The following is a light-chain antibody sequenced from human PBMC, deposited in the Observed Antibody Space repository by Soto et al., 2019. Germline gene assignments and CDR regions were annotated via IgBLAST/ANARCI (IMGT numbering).Light chain of an antibody. CDR2: EGN. Sequence: QSVLTQPASVSGSPGQSITISCTGTGSDVGGYNLVSWYQQHPGKAPKLIIYEGNKRPSGASNRFSGSKSGNMASLTISGLQAEDEADYYCCSYAGDSTFDVVFGGGTKLTVL. V-gene: IGLV2-23*03. J-gene: IGLJ2*01. CDR3: CSYAGDSTFDVV. CDR1: GSDVGGYNL.